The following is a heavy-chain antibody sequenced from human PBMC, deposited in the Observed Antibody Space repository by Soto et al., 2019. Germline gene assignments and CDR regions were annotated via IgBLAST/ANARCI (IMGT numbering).Heavy chain of an antibody. CDR1: GGSISSQY. D-gene: IGHD6-13*01. CDR2: MYYSGSP. V-gene: IGHV4-59*11. J-gene: IGHJ4*02. CDR3: ARGAATGRSDS. Sequence: ETLSLTCTVSGGSISSQYWSWIRQPPGQGLEWIAYMYYSGSPNYNPSLKSRVTISVDTSKNQLSLNLSFVTAADTAVYYCARGAATGRSDSWGQGTLVTVSS.